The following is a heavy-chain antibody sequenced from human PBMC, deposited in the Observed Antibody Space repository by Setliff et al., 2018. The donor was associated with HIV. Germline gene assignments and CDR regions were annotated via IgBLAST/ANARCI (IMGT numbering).Heavy chain of an antibody. CDR1: GYTFGTYV. D-gene: IGHD2-21*02. V-gene: IGHV1-3*01. CDR2: INAGNGNT. J-gene: IGHJ3*02. CDR3: AREPIGGDDAFDI. Sequence: GASVKVSCKASGYTFGTYVMHWVRQAPGQRLEWMGWINAGNGNTKYSQNFQGRVTITRDTSASTANMELSSLRSEDTAIFYCAREPIGGDDAFDIWGQGTMVTVS.